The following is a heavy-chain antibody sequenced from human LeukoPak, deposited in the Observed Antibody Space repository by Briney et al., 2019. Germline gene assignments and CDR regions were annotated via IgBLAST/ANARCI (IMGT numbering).Heavy chain of an antibody. Sequence: GGSLRLSCAASGFTFSSYAMSWVRQAPGKGLEWVSVISGSGGSTYHADSVKGRFTISRDNSKNTLYLQMNTPKAEDTAVYYCAKRYSGYDWSLGFDYWGQGTLVTVSS. CDR1: GFTFSSYA. V-gene: IGHV3-23*01. J-gene: IGHJ4*02. CDR2: ISGSGGST. CDR3: AKRYSGYDWSLGFDY. D-gene: IGHD5-12*01.